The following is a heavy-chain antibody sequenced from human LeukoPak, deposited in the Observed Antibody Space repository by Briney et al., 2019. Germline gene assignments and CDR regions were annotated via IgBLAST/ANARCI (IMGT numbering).Heavy chain of an antibody. CDR3: AKTPFDWLLYGWFDP. Sequence: GGSLRLSCAASGFTFSSYGMHWVRQAPGKGLEWVAVIWYDGSNKYYADSVKGRFTISRDNSKNTLYLQMNSLRAEDTAVYYCAKTPFDWLLYGWFDPWGQGTLVTVSS. V-gene: IGHV3-33*06. CDR1: GFTFSSYG. CDR2: IWYDGSNK. D-gene: IGHD3-9*01. J-gene: IGHJ5*02.